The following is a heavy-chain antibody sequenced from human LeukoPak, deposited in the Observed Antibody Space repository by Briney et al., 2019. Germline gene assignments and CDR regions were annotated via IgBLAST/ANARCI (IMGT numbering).Heavy chain of an antibody. J-gene: IGHJ4*02. CDR3: ARDLAVITTALDY. D-gene: IGHD3-22*01. V-gene: IGHV3-30*02. CDR2: IRYDGSIK. CDR1: GVTFSRYG. Sequence: GGSLRLSCAASGVTFSRYGMHWVRQAPGKGLEWVTFIRYDGSIKYYAESVKGRFTISRDNAKNSLYLQMNSLRAEDTAVYYCARDLAVITTALDYWGQGTLVTVSS.